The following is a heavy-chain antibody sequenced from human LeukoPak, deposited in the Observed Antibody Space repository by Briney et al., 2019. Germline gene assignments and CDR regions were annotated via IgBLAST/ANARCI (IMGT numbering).Heavy chain of an antibody. CDR1: GYTFTSYG. D-gene: IGHD3-10*01. V-gene: IGHV1-18*01. CDR3: ARHYDAGKDDAFHI. J-gene: IGHJ3*02. CDR2: ISAYNGDT. Sequence: ASVKVSCKASGYTFTSYGISWVRQAPGQGLEXXXWISAYNGDTNYAQKVQGRVTMTTETSTKTAYMELRSLRSDDTAVYYCARHYDAGKDDAFHIWGQGTMVTVSS.